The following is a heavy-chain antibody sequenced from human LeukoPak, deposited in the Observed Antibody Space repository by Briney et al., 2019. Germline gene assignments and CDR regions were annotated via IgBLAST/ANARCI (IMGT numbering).Heavy chain of an antibody. CDR3: ARAYDYVWGSYRSLDY. D-gene: IGHD3-16*02. Sequence: GGSLRLSCAVSGFRVSDYYMSWVRQAPGKGLEWVANIKQDGSEKYYVDSVKGRFTISRDTAKNSLYLQMNSLRAEDTAVYYCARAYDYVWGSYRSLDYWGQGTLVTVSS. J-gene: IGHJ4*02. CDR1: GFRVSDYY. CDR2: IKQDGSEK. V-gene: IGHV3-7*01.